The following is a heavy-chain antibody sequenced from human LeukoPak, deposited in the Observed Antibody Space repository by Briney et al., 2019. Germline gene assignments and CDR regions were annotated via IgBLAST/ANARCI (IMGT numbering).Heavy chain of an antibody. CDR1: GFTFSNYW. Sequence: GGSLRLSCAASGFTFSNYWMSWVRQAPGKGLDWVVNINQDGGEKYYVDSVKGRFTISRDNAKNSLYLQMNSLRAEDTAVYYCARIRTSYYFDYWGQGTLVTFSS. V-gene: IGHV3-7*01. J-gene: IGHJ4*02. CDR3: ARIRTSYYFDY. CDR2: INQDGGEK. D-gene: IGHD3-10*01.